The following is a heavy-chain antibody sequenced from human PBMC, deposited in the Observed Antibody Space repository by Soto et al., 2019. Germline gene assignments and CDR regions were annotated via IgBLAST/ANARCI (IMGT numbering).Heavy chain of an antibody. CDR2: ISAYNGNT. J-gene: IGHJ6*01. D-gene: IGHD6-6*01. CDR3: ARLSSDSSSDYEGLDV. Sequence: ASVKVSCKASGYTFTSYGINWVRQAPGQGLEWMGWISAYNGNTNYAQKLQGRVTMTTDTSTSTAYMELRSLRSDDTAVYYCARLSSDSSSDYEGLDVWGRGTTVTVCS. CDR1: GYTFTSYG. V-gene: IGHV1-18*04.